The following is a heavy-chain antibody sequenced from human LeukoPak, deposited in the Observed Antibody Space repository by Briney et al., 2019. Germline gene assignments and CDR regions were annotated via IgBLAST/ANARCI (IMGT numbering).Heavy chain of an antibody. CDR3: ATDYGDYYGMDV. V-gene: IGHV4-31*03. Sequence: SETLSLTCTVSGGSISSGGYYWSWIRQPPGKGLEWIGYIYHSGSTYYNPSLKSRVTISVDTSKNQFSLKLSSVTAADTAVYYCATDYGDYYGMDVWGQGTTVTVSS. D-gene: IGHD4-17*01. CDR1: GGSISSGGYY. J-gene: IGHJ6*02. CDR2: IYHSGST.